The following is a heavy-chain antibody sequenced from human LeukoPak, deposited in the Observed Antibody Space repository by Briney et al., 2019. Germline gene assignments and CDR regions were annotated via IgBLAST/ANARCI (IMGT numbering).Heavy chain of an antibody. D-gene: IGHD3-10*01. CDR3: ARSSIPHWYFDL. CDR2: VYYSGNT. V-gene: IGHV4-39*07. CDR1: GESISSGRHY. Sequence: PSETLSLTCSVSGESISSGRHYWGWLRQTPGKGLEWIGSVYYSGNTFHNPSLKSRVTTSVDTSKNVFSLRLTSVTAADTAVYYCARSSIPHWYFDLWGRGTLVIVST. J-gene: IGHJ2*01.